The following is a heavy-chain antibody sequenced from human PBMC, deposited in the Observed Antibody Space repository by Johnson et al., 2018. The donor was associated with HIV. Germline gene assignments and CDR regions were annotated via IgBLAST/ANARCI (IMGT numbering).Heavy chain of an antibody. CDR1: GFTFDDYG. V-gene: IGHV3-20*04. D-gene: IGHD4-17*01. CDR2: INWNGGST. CDR3: ARDFSDYGDYGRCAFDI. J-gene: IGHJ3*02. Sequence: EVNLVESGGGVVRPGGSLRLSCAASGFTFDDYGMSWVRQAPGKGLAWVSGINWNGGSTGYADSVTVRFTISRDNAKNSLYLQMNSLRAEDTALYYCARDFSDYGDYGRCAFDIWGQGTMVTVSS.